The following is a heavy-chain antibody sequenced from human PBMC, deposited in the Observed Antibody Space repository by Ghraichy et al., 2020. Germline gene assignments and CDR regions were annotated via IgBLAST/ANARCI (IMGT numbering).Heavy chain of an antibody. Sequence: GESLNISCAASGFTFDNYGMSWVRQAPGKGLEWVSGISWNGGSTGYADSVKGRFTISRDSAKNTLSLQMNSLTAEDTALYFCARDGSQGYYYGMDGWGQGNTVILSS. J-gene: IGHJ6*02. D-gene: IGHD3-10*01. V-gene: IGHV3-20*04. CDR3: ARDGSQGYYYGMDG. CDR2: ISWNGGST. CDR1: GFTFDNYG.